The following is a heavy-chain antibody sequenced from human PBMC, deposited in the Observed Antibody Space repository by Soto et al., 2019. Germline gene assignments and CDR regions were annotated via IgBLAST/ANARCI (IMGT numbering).Heavy chain of an antibody. CDR3: ATGTYHADDVYDI. J-gene: IGHJ3*02. CDR2: INRRSTYT. Sequence: GGSLRLSCAASGLSFSDNFMSWIRQAPGKGLEFVSYINRRSTYTDYADSVRGRFTISRDNAKNSLYLEMNSLRVEDTAIYYCATGTYHADDVYDIWGQGTLVTVSS. CDR1: GLSFSDNF. D-gene: IGHD1-26*01. V-gene: IGHV3-11*03.